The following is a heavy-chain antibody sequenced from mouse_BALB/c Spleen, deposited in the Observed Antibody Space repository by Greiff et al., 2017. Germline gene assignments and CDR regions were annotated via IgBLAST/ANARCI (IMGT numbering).Heavy chain of an antibody. J-gene: IGHJ4*01. CDR1: GFSLTSYG. Sequence: VQLQQSGPGLVAPSQSLSITCTVSGFSLTSYGVHWVRQPPGKGLEWLGVIWAGGSTNYNSALMSRLSISKDNSKSQVFLKMNSLQTDDTAMYYCARDGSSYNYYAMDYWGQGTSVTVSS. CDR3: ARDGSSYNYYAMDY. CDR2: IWAGGST. D-gene: IGHD1-1*01. V-gene: IGHV2-9*02.